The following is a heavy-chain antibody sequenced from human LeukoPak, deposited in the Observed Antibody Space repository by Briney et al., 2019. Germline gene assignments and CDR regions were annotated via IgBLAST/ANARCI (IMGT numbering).Heavy chain of an antibody. CDR3: ARDPHCGSTSCLSYFDY. D-gene: IGHD2-2*01. CDR1: GFTFSSYA. Sequence: PGGSLRLSRAASGFTFSSYAMHWVRQAPGKGLEYVSAVSSNGDSTYYANSVKGRFTISRDNSKNTVYLQMGSLRVEDMAVYYCARDPHCGSTSCLSYFDYWGQGTLVTVSS. CDR2: VSSNGDST. V-gene: IGHV3-64*01. J-gene: IGHJ4*02.